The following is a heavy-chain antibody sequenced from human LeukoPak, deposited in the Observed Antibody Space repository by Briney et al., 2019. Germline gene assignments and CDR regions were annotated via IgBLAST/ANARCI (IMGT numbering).Heavy chain of an antibody. V-gene: IGHV4-34*09. D-gene: IGHD4-11*01. J-gene: IGHJ4*02. CDR1: GGSISSYY. Sequence: PSQTLSLTCTVSGGSISSYYWSWIRQPPGKGLEWIGEIDPNGTTNYNPSLKSRVIVSVDTSKNQFSLKLSSVTAADTAMYYCATYMTTDQYLDYWGQGTLVTVSS. CDR3: ATYMTTDQYLDY. CDR2: IDPNGTT.